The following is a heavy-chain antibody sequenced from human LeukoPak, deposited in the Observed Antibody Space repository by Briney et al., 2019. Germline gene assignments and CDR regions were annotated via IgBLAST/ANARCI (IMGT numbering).Heavy chain of an antibody. CDR3: AKGYYYGSLHYYYGMDV. CDR1: GFTFSSYA. CDR2: ISGSGGST. V-gene: IGHV3-23*01. Sequence: PGGSLRLSCAASGFTFSSYAMSWVRQAPGKGLEWVSAISGSGGSTYYADSVKGWFTISRDNSKNTLYLQMNSLRAEDTAVYYCAKGYYYGSLHYYYGMDVWGQGTTVTVSS. J-gene: IGHJ6*02. D-gene: IGHD3-10*01.